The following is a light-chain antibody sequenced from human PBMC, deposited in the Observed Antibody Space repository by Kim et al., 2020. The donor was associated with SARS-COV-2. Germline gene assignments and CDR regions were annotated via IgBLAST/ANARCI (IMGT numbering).Light chain of an antibody. CDR1: QFGDTY. CDR3: QAWDSSTVV. V-gene: IGLV3-1*01. Sequence: GSPGQTAILTCSGDQFGDTYASWYQQKPGQSPALVIYQDTKRPSGIPERFSGSNSGTTATLTISGTQAMDGADYYCQAWDSSTVVFGGGTQLTVL. J-gene: IGLJ2*01. CDR2: QDT.